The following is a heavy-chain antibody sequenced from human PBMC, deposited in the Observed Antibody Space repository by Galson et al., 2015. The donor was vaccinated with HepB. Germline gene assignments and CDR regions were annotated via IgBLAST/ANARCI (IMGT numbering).Heavy chain of an antibody. V-gene: IGHV2-5*01. CDR2: IYWNDDK. CDR1: GFSLRTGGMG. J-gene: IGHJ4*02. Sequence: PALVKPTQTLTLTCTFPGFSLRTGGMGVGWIRQPPGKALEWLALIYWNDDKRYSPSLKSRVTITKDTSKNQAVLRITNMDPVDTATYYCAHSLGLVGPYFDYWGQGILVTVSS. CDR3: AHSLGLVGPYFDY. D-gene: IGHD3-16*01.